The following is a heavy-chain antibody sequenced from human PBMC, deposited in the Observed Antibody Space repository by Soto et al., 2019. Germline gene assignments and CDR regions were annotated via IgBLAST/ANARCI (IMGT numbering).Heavy chain of an antibody. D-gene: IGHD3-22*01. CDR3: ARESYYYDSSGTGDYYYGMDV. CDR1: GFTFSDYY. J-gene: IGHJ6*02. V-gene: IGHV3-11*06. CDR2: ISSSSSYT. Sequence: GSLRLSCAASGFTFSDYYMSWIRQAPGKGLEWVSYISSSSSYTNYADSVKGRFTISRDNAKNSLYLQMNSLRAEDTAVYYCARESYYYDSSGTGDYYYGMDVWGQGTTVTVSS.